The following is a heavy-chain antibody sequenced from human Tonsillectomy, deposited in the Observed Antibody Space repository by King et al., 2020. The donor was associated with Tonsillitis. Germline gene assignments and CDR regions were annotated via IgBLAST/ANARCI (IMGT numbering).Heavy chain of an antibody. J-gene: IGHJ6*03. V-gene: IGHV3-74*01. CDR3: AREVPIYYYYMDV. Sequence: VQLVESGGGLVQPGGSLRLSCAASGFTFSSYWMRWVRQAPGKGLVWVSRINSDGSSTSYADSVKGRFTISRDNAKNTLYLQMNSLRAEDTAVYYCAREVPIYYYYMDVWGKGTTVTVSS. CDR2: INSDGSST. D-gene: IGHD1-1*01. CDR1: GFTFSSYW.